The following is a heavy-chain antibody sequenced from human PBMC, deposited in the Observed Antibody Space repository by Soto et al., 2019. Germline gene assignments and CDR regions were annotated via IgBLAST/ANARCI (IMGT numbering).Heavy chain of an antibody. CDR2: IYPGGVNI. J-gene: IGHJ5*02. V-gene: IGHV1-46*03. CDR1: GYSFTSHY. Sequence: QVQLVQSGAEVKKPGASVKVSCKAIGYSFTSHYMHWVRQAPGQGLEWMGTIYPGGVNIAYAQKLNGRVTXTXXXSXXTVYMELNSLTSEDTAVYYCARDQSVHDLVWWFDPWGQGTLVTVSS. D-gene: IGHD3-16*01. CDR3: ARDQSVHDLVWWFDP.